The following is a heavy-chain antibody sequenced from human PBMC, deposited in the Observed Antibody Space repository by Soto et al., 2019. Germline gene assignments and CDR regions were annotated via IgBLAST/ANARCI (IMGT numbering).Heavy chain of an antibody. CDR2: IYHSGST. V-gene: IGHV4-30-2*01. D-gene: IGHD2-2*01. CDR1: CGSISSGGYS. Sequence: SETLSLTCAGSCGSISSGGYSWSWIRQPPGKGLEWIGYIYHSGSTYYNPSLKSRVTISVDRSKNQFSLKLSSVTAADTAVYYCARYIVVVPAAIKGGFDYWGQGTLVTVSS. CDR3: ARYIVVVPAAIKGGFDY. J-gene: IGHJ4*02.